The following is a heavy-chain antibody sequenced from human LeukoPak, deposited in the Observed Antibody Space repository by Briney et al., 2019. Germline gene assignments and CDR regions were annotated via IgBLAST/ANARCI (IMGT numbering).Heavy chain of an antibody. J-gene: IGHJ4*02. CDR3: ARGGIAAVGTPYDY. CDR1: GGSFSGYY. V-gene: IGHV4-34*01. CDR2: INHSGST. Sequence: SETLSLTCAVYGGSFSGYYWSWIRQPPGKGLEWIGEINHSGSTNYNPSLKSRVTISIDTSKNQFSLKLSSVTAADTAVYYCARGGIAAVGTPYDYWGQGTLVTVSS. D-gene: IGHD6-13*01.